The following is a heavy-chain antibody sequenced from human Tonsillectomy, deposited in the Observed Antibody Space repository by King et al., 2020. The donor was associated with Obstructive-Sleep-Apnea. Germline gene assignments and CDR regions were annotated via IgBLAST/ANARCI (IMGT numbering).Heavy chain of an antibody. V-gene: IGHV4-59*08. CDR1: GGSISSYY. CDR2: IYYSGST. J-gene: IGHJ4*02. Sequence: QLQESGPGLVKPSETLSLTCTVSGGSISSYYWSWIRQPPGKGLEWIGYIYYSGSTNYNPSLKSRVTISVDTSKNQFSLKLSSVTAADTAVYYCAGGDILTGEDYWGQGTLVTVSS. CDR3: AGGDILTGEDY. D-gene: IGHD3-9*01.